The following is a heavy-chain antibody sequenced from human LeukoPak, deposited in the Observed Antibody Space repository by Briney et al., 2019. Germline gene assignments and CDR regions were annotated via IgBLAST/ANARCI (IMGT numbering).Heavy chain of an antibody. CDR2: LYYSGSP. Sequence: SETLSLTCTVSGGSISSYYWSWIRQPPGKGLEWIGSLYYSGSPYYNPSLKSRVTISVDTSNNQFSLKLNSVTAADTAVYYCASALTIFGVAAFDYWGQGTLVTVSS. CDR3: ASALTIFGVAAFDY. V-gene: IGHV4-39*01. CDR1: GGSISSYY. J-gene: IGHJ4*02. D-gene: IGHD3-3*01.